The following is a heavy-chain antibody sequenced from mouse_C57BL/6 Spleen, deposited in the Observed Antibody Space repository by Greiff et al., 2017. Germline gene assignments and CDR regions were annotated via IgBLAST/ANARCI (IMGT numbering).Heavy chain of an antibody. V-gene: IGHV1-80*01. CDR3: ARLLDGYYEY. J-gene: IGHJ2*01. D-gene: IGHD2-3*01. Sequence: VQLQQSGAELVKPGASVKISCKASGYAFSSYWMNWVKQRPGKGLEWIGQIYPGDGDANYNGKFKGKATLTADKSSSTAYMQLSSLTSEDSAGYFCARLLDGYYEYWGQGTTLTVSS. CDR2: IYPGDGDA. CDR1: GYAFSSYW.